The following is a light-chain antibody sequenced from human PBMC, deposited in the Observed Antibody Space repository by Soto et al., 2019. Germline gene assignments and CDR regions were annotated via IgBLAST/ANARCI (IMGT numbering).Light chain of an antibody. V-gene: IGKV2-28*01. Sequence: DLVMTQSPLSLPVTPGEPASISCRSSQSLLHSNGYNYLDWYLQKPGQSPQLLIYLGSNRASGVPDRVSGSGSGTDFTLKISRVEAEDVGVYYCMEAQQTPTFGPGTKVDIK. J-gene: IGKJ3*01. CDR2: LGS. CDR3: MEAQQTPT. CDR1: QSLLHSNGYNY.